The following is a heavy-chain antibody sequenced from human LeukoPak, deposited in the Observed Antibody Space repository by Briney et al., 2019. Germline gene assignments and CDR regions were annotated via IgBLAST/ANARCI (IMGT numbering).Heavy chain of an antibody. D-gene: IGHD3-22*01. CDR3: AKRFYYENSGQGFDY. Sequence: GGSLRLSCAASGFTFSSFGINWVRQAPGKGLEWVSLISGSGGITHYADSVKGRFTISRDNPKNTVYLQMNSLRVEDTAVYYCAKRFYYENSGQGFDYWGQGTLVTVSS. CDR2: ISGSGGIT. CDR1: GFTFSSFG. J-gene: IGHJ4*02. V-gene: IGHV3-23*01.